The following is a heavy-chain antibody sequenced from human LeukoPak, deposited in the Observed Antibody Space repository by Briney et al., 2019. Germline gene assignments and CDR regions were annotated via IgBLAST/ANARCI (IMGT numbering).Heavy chain of an antibody. J-gene: IGHJ4*02. CDR1: GGSISSSSYY. CDR3: ARRALTMVRGVDYFDY. V-gene: IGHV4-39*01. Sequence: SETLSLTCTVSGGSISSSSYYWGWIRQPPGKGLEWIGSIYYSGSTYYNPSLKSRVTISVDTSKNKFSLKLSSVTAADTAVYYCARRALTMVRGVDYFDYWGQGTLVTVSS. D-gene: IGHD3-10*01. CDR2: IYYSGST.